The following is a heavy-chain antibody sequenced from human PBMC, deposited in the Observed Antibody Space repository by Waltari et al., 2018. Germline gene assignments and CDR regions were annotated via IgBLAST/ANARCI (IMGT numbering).Heavy chain of an antibody. Sequence: EVQLVESGGGLVKPGGSLRLSCAASGFTIRDFGMSGVRQAPGKGLEWVSATTNGNSHLYYADSVRGRFTVSIDNAKNSLYLQMNNLRAEDTAVYYCARALTTPNDYWGQGTLVTVSS. D-gene: IGHD4-17*01. V-gene: IGHV3-21*03. J-gene: IGHJ4*02. CDR3: ARALTTPNDY. CDR2: TTNGNSHL. CDR1: GFTIRDFG.